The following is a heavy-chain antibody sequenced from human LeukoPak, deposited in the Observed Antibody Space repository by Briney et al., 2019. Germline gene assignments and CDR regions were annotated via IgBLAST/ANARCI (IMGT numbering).Heavy chain of an antibody. V-gene: IGHV1-2*02. J-gene: IGHJ5*02. D-gene: IGHD3-9*01. CDR1: GYTFTDYY. CDR2: ISPNSGGT. Sequence: GASVKVSCKASGYTFTDYYIHWVRQAPGQGLEWMGWISPNSGGTHYAQKFQGRVTTTRDTSISTAYMELSRLRSDDTAVYYCARGILTGFNWFDPWGQGTLVSVSS. CDR3: ARGILTGFNWFDP.